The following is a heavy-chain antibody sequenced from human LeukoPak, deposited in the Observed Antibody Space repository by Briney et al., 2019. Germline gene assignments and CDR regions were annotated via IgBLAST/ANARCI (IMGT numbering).Heavy chain of an antibody. J-gene: IGHJ6*04. V-gene: IGHV3-74*01. Sequence: GGSLRLSCAASGFTFSSSWMHWVRQAPGKALVWVSRITRDGSSTTYADSVKGRFTTSRDNAKNTLYLQMDSLRDDDTAVYYCARDPGCESWSPFWGGMDVWGNGTTVIVSS. CDR3: ARDPGCESWSPFWGGMDV. CDR1: GFTFSSSW. CDR2: ITRDGSST. D-gene: IGHD3-16*01.